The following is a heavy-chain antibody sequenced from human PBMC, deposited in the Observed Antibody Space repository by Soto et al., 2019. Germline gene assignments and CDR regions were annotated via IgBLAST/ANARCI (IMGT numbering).Heavy chain of an antibody. CDR2: IYYSGIT. CDR3: ARRDLGWNSAH. D-gene: IGHD1-7*01. CDR1: GGSISSYY. Sequence: SETLSLTCTVSGGSISSYYWSWIRQPPGKGLEWIGYIYYSGITNYNPSLKSRVTISIDTSKNQFSLKLSSVTAADTAVYYCARRDLGWNSAHWGQGTLVPVSS. V-gene: IGHV4-59*08. J-gene: IGHJ4*02.